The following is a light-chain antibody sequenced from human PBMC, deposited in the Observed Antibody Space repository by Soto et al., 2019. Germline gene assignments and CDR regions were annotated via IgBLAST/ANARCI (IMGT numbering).Light chain of an antibody. CDR3: QQSYSTHT. J-gene: IGKJ2*01. V-gene: IGKV1-39*01. Sequence: DIQMTQSPSSLSASVGDRVTITCRASQSISSYLNWYQQKPGKAPKLLIYAASSLQSGVPSRISGSGSGTDFTLTISRLQPEDFATYYCQQSYSTHTFGPGTKLEIK. CDR1: QSISSY. CDR2: AAS.